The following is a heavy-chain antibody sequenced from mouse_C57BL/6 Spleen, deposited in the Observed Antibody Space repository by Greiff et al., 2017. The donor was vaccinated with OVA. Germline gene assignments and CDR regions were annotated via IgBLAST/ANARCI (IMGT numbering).Heavy chain of an antibody. D-gene: IGHD4-1*01. CDR3: ASLNWDRDFDY. Sequence: QVQLQQSGAELAKPGASVKLSCKASGYTFTSYWMHWVKQRPGQGLEWIGYINPSSGYTKYNQKFKDKATLTADKSSSTAYMQLSSLTYEDAAVYYCASLNWDRDFDYWGQGTTLTVSS. J-gene: IGHJ2*01. CDR2: INPSSGYT. CDR1: GYTFTSYW. V-gene: IGHV1-7*01.